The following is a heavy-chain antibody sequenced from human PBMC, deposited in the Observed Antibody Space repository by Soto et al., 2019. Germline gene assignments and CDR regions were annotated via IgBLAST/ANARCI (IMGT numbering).Heavy chain of an antibody. D-gene: IGHD6-13*01. CDR3: VREGRSSTWCDWYFDL. Sequence: EVQLLESGGGPVQPGGSLRLSCAASGFTFSTADMHWVRHVTGKGLEWVSAIGAGGDTYYPDSMKGRFTISRENAKNSLYLQMNSLRDEDTAVYFCVREGRSSTWCDWYFDLWGRGTLVSVSS. CDR2: IGAGGDT. CDR1: GFTFSTAD. V-gene: IGHV3-13*01. J-gene: IGHJ2*01.